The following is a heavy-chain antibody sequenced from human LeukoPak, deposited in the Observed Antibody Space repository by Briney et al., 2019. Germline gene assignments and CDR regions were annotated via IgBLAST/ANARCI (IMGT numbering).Heavy chain of an antibody. J-gene: IGHJ6*02. D-gene: IGHD3-3*01. CDR3: ARGRLRFWGDYYYYGMDV. V-gene: IGHV3-30-3*01. CDR2: ISYDGSNK. Sequence: GGSLRLSCAASGFTFSSYAMHWVRQAPGKGLEWVAVISYDGSNKYYADSVKGRFTISRDNSKNTLYLQMNSLRAEDTAVYYCARGRLRFWGDYYYYGMDVWGQGTTVTVSS. CDR1: GFTFSSYA.